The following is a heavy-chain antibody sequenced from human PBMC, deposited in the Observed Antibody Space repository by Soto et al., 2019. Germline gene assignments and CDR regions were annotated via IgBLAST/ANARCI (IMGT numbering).Heavy chain of an antibody. Sequence: QVQLVQSGAEVKKPGSSVKVSCKASGGTFSSYAISWVRPAPGQGLEWMGGIIPIFGTANYAQKFQGRVTITADESTSTAYMELSSLRSEDTAVYYCARDLAGYYGDYYGMDVWGQGTTVTVSS. CDR2: IIPIFGTA. D-gene: IGHD3-9*01. CDR1: GGTFSSYA. V-gene: IGHV1-69*01. CDR3: ARDLAGYYGDYYGMDV. J-gene: IGHJ6*02.